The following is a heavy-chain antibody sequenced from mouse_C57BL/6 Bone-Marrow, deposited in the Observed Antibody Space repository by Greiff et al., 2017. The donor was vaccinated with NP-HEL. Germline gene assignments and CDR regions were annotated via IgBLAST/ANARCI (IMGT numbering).Heavy chain of an antibody. V-gene: IGHV14-3*01. D-gene: IGHD1-1*02. CDR2: IDPANGNT. Sequence: EVQLQQSVAELVRPGASVKLSCTASGFTIKNTYMHWVQQRPEQGLEWIGRIDPANGNTKYAAKFQGKATITADTSSNTAYLQLSSLTSEDTAIYCCAGGGHGAYWGQGTLVTVSA. J-gene: IGHJ3*01. CDR3: AGGGHGAY. CDR1: GFTIKNTY.